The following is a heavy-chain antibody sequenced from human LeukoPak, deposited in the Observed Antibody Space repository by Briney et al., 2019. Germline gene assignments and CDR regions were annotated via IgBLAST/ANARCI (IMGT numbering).Heavy chain of an antibody. Sequence: GRSLRLSCAASGFTFDDYAMHWVRQAPGKGLEWVSGISWNSGSIGYADSVKGRFTISRDNSKNTLYLQMNSLRAEDTAVYYCARDLDYGDYFGWFDPWGQGTLVTVSS. CDR1: GFTFDDYA. CDR3: ARDLDYGDYFGWFDP. J-gene: IGHJ5*02. D-gene: IGHD4-17*01. CDR2: ISWNSGSI. V-gene: IGHV3-9*01.